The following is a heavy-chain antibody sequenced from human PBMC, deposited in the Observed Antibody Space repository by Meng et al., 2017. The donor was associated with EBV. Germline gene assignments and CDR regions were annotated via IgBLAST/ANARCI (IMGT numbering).Heavy chain of an antibody. CDR2: IYWDDDK. J-gene: IGHJ4*02. D-gene: IGHD6-13*01. CDR1: GVPLSTRGVG. V-gene: IGHV2-5*02. Sequence: IALTESGPTRVKPTRTLTLTCTFAGVPLSTRGVGMGWIRQPAGKALELLALIYWDDDKRYSPSLKSMLTITKDTSKNLVVLTMTNMDPVDAATYYCAHIIAARPFDYWGQGTLVTVSS. CDR3: AHIIAARPFDY.